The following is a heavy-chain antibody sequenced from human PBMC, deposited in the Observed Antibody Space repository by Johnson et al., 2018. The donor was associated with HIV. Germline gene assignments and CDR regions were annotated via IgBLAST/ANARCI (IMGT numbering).Heavy chain of an antibody. CDR3: AKDPRWLVPDDAFDI. D-gene: IGHD6-19*01. Sequence: VQLVESGGGLVQPGGSLRLSCVASGFTFSSYWMIWVRQAPGKGLEWVANIKQDGSEKYYADSVKGRFTISRDNSKNTLYLQMNSLRAEDTAVYYCAKDPRWLVPDDAFDIWGQGTMVTVSS. CDR1: GFTFSSYW. V-gene: IGHV3-7*01. J-gene: IGHJ3*02. CDR2: IKQDGSEK.